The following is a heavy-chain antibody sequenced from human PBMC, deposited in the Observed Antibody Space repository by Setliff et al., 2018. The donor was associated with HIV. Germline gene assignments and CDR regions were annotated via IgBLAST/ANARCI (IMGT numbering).Heavy chain of an antibody. J-gene: IGHJ4*02. D-gene: IGHD3-3*01. Sequence: ASVKVSCKTSGYTFTSYAMHWVRQAPGQRLEWMGWINAGNGNTKYSQKFQGRVTITRDTSASTAYMELISLRFDDTAVYYCASSTITIFGVVPYYFDYWGQGTLVTVSS. CDR3: ASSTITIFGVVPYYFDY. CDR2: INAGNGNT. V-gene: IGHV1-3*01. CDR1: GYTFTSYA.